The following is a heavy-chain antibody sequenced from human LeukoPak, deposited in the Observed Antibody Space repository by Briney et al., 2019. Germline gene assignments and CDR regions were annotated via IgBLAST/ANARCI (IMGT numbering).Heavy chain of an antibody. CDR3: ATNHITMVRGVPSPYYYGMDV. J-gene: IGHJ6*04. D-gene: IGHD3-10*01. V-gene: IGHV1-3*01. Sequence: ASVKVSCKASGYTFSSYAMHRVRQAPGQRLEWMGWINAGNGNTKYSQKFQGRVTITRDTSASTAYMELSSLRSEDTAVYYCATNHITMVRGVPSPYYYGMDVWGKGTTVTVSS. CDR1: GYTFSSYA. CDR2: INAGNGNT.